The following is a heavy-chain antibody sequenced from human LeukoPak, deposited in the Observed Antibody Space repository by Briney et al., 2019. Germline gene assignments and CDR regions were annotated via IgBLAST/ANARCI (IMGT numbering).Heavy chain of an antibody. CDR3: ARVWSGQQLLLGDY. D-gene: IGHD6-13*01. J-gene: IGHJ4*02. CDR1: GFTFSTYN. CDR2: ISSSSTTI. Sequence: QPGVSLRLSCAASGFTFSTYNMNWVRQAPGKGLEWVSYISSSSTTIYNADSVKGRFTISRDNAKNSLYLQMDSLRDQDTAVYYCARVWSGQQLLLGDYWGQGTLVTVSS. V-gene: IGHV3-48*02.